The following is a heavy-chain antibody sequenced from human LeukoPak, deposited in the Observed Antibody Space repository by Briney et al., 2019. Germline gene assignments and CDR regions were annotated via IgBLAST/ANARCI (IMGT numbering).Heavy chain of an antibody. CDR3: ARGLWFGDENPPYFDY. D-gene: IGHD3-10*01. CDR2: IYTSGTT. CDR1: GYSISSGYY. V-gene: IGHV4-61*02. Sequence: SETLSLTCTVSGYSISSGYYWSWIRQPAGKGLEWIGRIYTSGTTNYNPSLKSRVTISIDTSKNQFSLKLSSATAADTAVYYCARGLWFGDENPPYFDYWGQGTLVTVSS. J-gene: IGHJ4*02.